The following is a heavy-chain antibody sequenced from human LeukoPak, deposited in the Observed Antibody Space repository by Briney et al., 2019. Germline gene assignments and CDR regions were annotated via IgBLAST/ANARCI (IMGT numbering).Heavy chain of an antibody. V-gene: IGHV3-13*01. Sequence: GGSLRLSCAASGFTFSSFDVHWVRQPTGQGLEWVSTIGTASDTYYPGSVEGRFTLSRDDAKNSLYLQMNSLTAGDTAVYYCARGPPRGKYYYMDVWGKGTTVTVSS. J-gene: IGHJ6*03. D-gene: IGHD1-1*01. CDR2: IGTASDT. CDR1: GFTFSSFD. CDR3: ARGPPRGKYYYMDV.